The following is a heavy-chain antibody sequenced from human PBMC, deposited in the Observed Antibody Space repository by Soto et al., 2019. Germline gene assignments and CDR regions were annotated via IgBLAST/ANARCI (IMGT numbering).Heavy chain of an antibody. J-gene: IGHJ4*02. V-gene: IGHV3-23*01. Sequence: GGSLRLSCAASGLPFSSYSMSWVRKAPGKGLEWVSAISGSGGSTYYADSVKGRFTISRDNSKNTLYLQMNSLRAEDTAVYYCAKGSTRYYDILTGYCPYFDYWGQGTLVTVSS. CDR1: GLPFSSYS. D-gene: IGHD3-9*01. CDR2: ISGSGGST. CDR3: AKGSTRYYDILTGYCPYFDY.